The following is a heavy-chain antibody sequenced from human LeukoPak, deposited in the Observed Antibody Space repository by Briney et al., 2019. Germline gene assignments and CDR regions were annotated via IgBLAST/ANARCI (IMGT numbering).Heavy chain of an antibody. CDR2: IYHSGST. CDR3: ARKIYYDSSGYYYRWFDP. V-gene: IGHV4-38-2*02. CDR1: GYSISSGYY. D-gene: IGHD3-22*01. Sequence: SETLSLTCTVSGYSISSGYYWGWIRQPPGKGLEWIGSIYHSGSTYYNPSLKSRVTISVDTSKNQFSLKLSSVTAADTAVYYCARKIYYDSSGYYYRWFDPWGQGTLVTVSS. J-gene: IGHJ5*02.